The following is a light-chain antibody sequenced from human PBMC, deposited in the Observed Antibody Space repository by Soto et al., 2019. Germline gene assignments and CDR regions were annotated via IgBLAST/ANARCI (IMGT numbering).Light chain of an antibody. J-gene: IGKJ4*01. CDR1: QSVRSDY. CDR2: GAS. V-gene: IGKV3-20*01. Sequence: EIVLTQSPGTLSLSPGERATLSCRASQSVRSDYLAWYQQKPGQAPRLLIYGASSRATGIPDRFSGSGSGTDFTLTISSLQAEDVAVYYCQQYYSTPLTFGGGTKVDIK. CDR3: QQYYSTPLT.